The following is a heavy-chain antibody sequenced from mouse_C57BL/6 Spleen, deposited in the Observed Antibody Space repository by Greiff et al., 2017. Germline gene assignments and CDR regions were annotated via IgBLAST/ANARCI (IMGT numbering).Heavy chain of an antibody. CDR3: ARGSDYYGSSYWYFDV. V-gene: IGHV5-4*01. D-gene: IGHD1-1*01. Sequence: VQLKESGGGLVKPGGSLKLSCAASGFTFSSYAMSWVRQTPEKRLEWVATISDGGSYTYYPDNVKGRFTISRDNAKNNLYLQMSHLKSEDTAMYYCARGSDYYGSSYWYFDVWGTGTTVTVSS. CDR1: GFTFSSYA. CDR2: ISDGGSYT. J-gene: IGHJ1*03.